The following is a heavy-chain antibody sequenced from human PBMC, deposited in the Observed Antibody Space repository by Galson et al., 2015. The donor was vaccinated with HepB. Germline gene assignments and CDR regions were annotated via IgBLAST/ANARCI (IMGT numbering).Heavy chain of an antibody. V-gene: IGHV7-4-1*02. CDR2: INTNTGNP. Sequence: SVKVSCKASGYTFTNFTMNWVRQAPGQGLEWMGWINTNTGNPTYAQGFTGRFVFSLDTSINTALLQINSLKAEDTAVYYCASAANYGGNGIDYFDYWGQGTLVTVSS. CDR1: GYTFTNFT. J-gene: IGHJ4*02. D-gene: IGHD4-23*01. CDR3: ASAANYGGNGIDYFDY.